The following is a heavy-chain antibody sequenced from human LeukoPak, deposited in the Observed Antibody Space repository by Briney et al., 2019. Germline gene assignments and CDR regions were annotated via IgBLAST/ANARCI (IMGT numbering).Heavy chain of an antibody. CDR2: INTNTGNP. CDR3: ARERNDCYGSSGCVGDSYMDV. J-gene: IGHJ6*03. V-gene: IGHV7-4-1*02. Sequence: GSVKVSCKASGYTFTSYAMNWVRQAPGQGLEWMGWINTNTGNPTYAQGFTGRFVFSLDTSVTTAYLQISSLKAEDTAVYYCARERNDCYGSSGCVGDSYMDVWGKGTTVTVSS. CDR1: GYTFTSYA. D-gene: IGHD3-22*01.